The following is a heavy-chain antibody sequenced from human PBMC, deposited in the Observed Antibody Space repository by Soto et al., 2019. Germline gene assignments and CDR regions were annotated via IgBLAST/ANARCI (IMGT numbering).Heavy chain of an antibody. D-gene: IGHD1-26*01. CDR1: GFTFSSYI. CDR3: ASSELSYYYGMDV. J-gene: IGHJ6*02. CDR2: IRNSRSNI. V-gene: IGHV3-21*01. Sequence: AGGSLRLSCAASGFTFSSYIMNWVRQAPGKGLEWVASIRNSRSNIYYADSVKGRFTISRDNSKNTLCLQMNSLRAEDTAVYYCASSELSYYYGMDVWGQGTTVTVSS.